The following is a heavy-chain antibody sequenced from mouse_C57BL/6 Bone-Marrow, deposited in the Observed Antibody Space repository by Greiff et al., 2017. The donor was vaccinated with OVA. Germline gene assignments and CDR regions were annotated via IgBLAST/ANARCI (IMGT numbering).Heavy chain of an antibody. CDR1: GYSFTDYN. J-gene: IGHJ1*03. CDR3: AFYYGSSYRYFDV. CDR2: VNPNYGTT. D-gene: IGHD1-1*01. Sequence: VQLQQSGPELVKPGASVKISCKASGYSFTDYNMNWVKQSNGKSLEWIGVVNPNYGTTSYNQKFKGKATLTVDQSSSTAYMQLNSLTSEDSAVYYCAFYYGSSYRYFDVWGTGTTVTVSS. V-gene: IGHV1-39*01.